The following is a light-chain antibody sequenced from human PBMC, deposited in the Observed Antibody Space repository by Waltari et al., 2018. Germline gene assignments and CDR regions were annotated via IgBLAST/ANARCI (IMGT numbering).Light chain of an antibody. Sequence: DIVMTQSPDSLAVSLGERATINCKSSQSVLYRSSNRNYLAWYQQKSGQPPKLLIYWASTRESGVPDRISGSGSGTDFTLTISSLQAEDVAVYYCQQYYDTPQTFGQGTKVEIK. V-gene: IGKV4-1*01. CDR2: WAS. CDR1: QSVLYRSSNRNY. J-gene: IGKJ1*01. CDR3: QQYYDTPQT.